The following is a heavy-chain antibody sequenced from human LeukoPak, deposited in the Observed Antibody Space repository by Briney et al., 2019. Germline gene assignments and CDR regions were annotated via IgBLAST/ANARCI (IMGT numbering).Heavy chain of an antibody. CDR1: GYTFTGYY. V-gene: IGHV1-2*02. J-gene: IGHJ3*02. D-gene: IGHD3-16*02. CDR3: ASYGYTDAFDI. Sequence: GASVKVSCKASGYTFTGYYMHWVRQAPGQGLEWMGWINPNSGGTNYAQKSQGRVTMTRDTSISTAYMELSRLRSDDTAVYYCASYGYTDAFDIWGQGTMVTVSS. CDR2: INPNSGGT.